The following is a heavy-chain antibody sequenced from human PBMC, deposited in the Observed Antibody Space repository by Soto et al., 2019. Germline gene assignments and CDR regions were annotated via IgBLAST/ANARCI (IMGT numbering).Heavy chain of an antibody. CDR3: ARAPAGDYTLYHYYTMDV. CDR1: GFTFSDHA. Sequence: QVQLVASGGGVVQPRTSLRLSCEASGFTFSDHAMHWVRQAPGKGLEWVAVVWFDGGNKFYTDSVKGRFTISRDNSKNTLFLQMNSLRVVDTAVYYCARAPAGDYTLYHYYTMDVWGQGTPVTVSS. D-gene: IGHD4-17*01. CDR2: VWFDGGNK. V-gene: IGHV3-33*01. J-gene: IGHJ6*02.